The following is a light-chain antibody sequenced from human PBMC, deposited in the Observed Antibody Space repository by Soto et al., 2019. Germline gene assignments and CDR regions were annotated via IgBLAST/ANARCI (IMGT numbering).Light chain of an antibody. CDR3: QQFSSSPIT. V-gene: IGKV3-20*01. Sequence: EVVLTQSPGTLSLSPGERATLSCRASQSVSSTYLAWYQHRPGQPPMLLIYGVSSRAAGIPDRFSGSGSGTDFTLTISRLQPEDIAVYYCQQFSSSPITFGQGTRLEIK. J-gene: IGKJ5*01. CDR1: QSVSSTY. CDR2: GVS.